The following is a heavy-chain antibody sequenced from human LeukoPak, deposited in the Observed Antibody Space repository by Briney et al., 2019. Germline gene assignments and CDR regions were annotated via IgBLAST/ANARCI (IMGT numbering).Heavy chain of an antibody. CDR3: ARDHRSYSGYFDY. CDR2: IYSGGST. CDR1: GFTVNSNY. J-gene: IGHJ4*02. V-gene: IGHV3-66*01. Sequence: GGSLRLSCAASGFTVNSNYMSWVRQAPGKGLEWVSVIYSGGSTYYADSVKGRFTISRDNSKNTLYLQMNSLRAEDTAVYYCARDHRSYSGYFDYWGQGTLVTVSS. D-gene: IGHD1-26*01.